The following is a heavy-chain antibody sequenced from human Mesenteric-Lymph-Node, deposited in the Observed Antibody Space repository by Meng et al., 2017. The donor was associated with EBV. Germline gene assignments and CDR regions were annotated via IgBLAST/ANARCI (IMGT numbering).Heavy chain of an antibody. Sequence: QVQLQQWGAGLLKPSETLSLTCDVYGGSFSGYYWSWIRQPPGKGLEWIGEINHSGSTNYNPSLTSRVTISVDTSKNHFSLKLTSVTAADTAVYYCARAFCGGDCSHFDYWGQGTLVSLL. CDR1: GGSFSGYY. CDR3: ARAFCGGDCSHFDY. D-gene: IGHD2-21*01. J-gene: IGHJ4*02. V-gene: IGHV4-34*01. CDR2: INHSGST.